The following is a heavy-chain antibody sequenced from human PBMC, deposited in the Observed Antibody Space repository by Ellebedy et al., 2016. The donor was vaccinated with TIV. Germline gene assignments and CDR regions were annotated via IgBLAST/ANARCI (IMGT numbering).Heavy chain of an antibody. J-gene: IGHJ1*01. CDR3: AKDFSPVGNEYFQH. CDR2: ISGSGGST. D-gene: IGHD2-2*01. Sequence: GGSLRLSXAASGFTFSSYAMSWVRQAPGKGLEWVSAISGSGGSTYYADSVKGRFTISRDNSKNTLYLQMNSLRAEDTAVYYCAKDFSPVGNEYFQHWGQGTLVTVSS. V-gene: IGHV3-23*01. CDR1: GFTFSSYA.